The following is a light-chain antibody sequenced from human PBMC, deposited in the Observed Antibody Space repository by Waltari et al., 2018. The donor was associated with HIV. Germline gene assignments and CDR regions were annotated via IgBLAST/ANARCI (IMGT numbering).Light chain of an antibody. Sequence: IVLTQSPATLSLSPGERANLSCSASQNFSSYLDWYQQKPGQATRLLYYDASNRATGIPARFIGSGSGTDFTLTISSLEPEVFAVYYCQQRSNWLGTFGQGTKVEIK. CDR3: QQRSNWLGT. V-gene: IGKV3-11*01. J-gene: IGKJ1*01. CDR1: QNFSSY. CDR2: DAS.